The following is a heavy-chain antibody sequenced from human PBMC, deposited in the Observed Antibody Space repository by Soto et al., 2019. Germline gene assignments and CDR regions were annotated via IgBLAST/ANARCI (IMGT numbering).Heavy chain of an antibody. CDR3: AREEPVSSWSPLDY. D-gene: IGHD6-13*01. V-gene: IGHV3-74*01. CDR2: ISSDGTTT. CDR1: GFTFSRLW. Sequence: EVQLVESGGGLVQPGGSLRLSCAASGFTFSRLWMHWVRQAPGKGRVWVSRISSDGTTTHYADSVRGRFTMSRDNAKNTLYLQLSSLRAEDTGVYFCAREEPVSSWSPLDYWGQGALVTVSS. J-gene: IGHJ4*02.